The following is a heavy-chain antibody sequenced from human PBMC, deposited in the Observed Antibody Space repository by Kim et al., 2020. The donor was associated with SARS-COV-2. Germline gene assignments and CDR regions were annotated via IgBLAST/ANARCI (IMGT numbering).Heavy chain of an antibody. D-gene: IGHD3-22*01. CDR3: ATVVFYYDAGYFKN. Sequence: ADPVKGRLIISRDQSKNTLYLQRNSLRAEDTAVYYCATVVFYYDAGYFKNWGQGTLVIVSS. V-gene: IGHV3-30*07. J-gene: IGHJ1*01.